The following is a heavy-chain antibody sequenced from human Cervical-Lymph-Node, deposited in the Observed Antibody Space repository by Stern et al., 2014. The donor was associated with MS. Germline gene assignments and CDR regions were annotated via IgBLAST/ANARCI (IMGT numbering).Heavy chain of an antibody. CDR1: GGSISRYY. CDR3: ARAISSSSWYPQAFVG. V-gene: IGHV4-59*01. Sequence: VQLVESGPGLVKPSETLSLTCPVSGGSISRYYWSWIRQPPGQGLEWIGYIHYSGSSGSSIYNPSLKSRVTISVDTSKNQFSLKLSSVTAADTAVYYCARAISSSSWYPQAFVGWGQGTLVTVSS. CDR2: IHYSGSSGSS. J-gene: IGHJ4*02. D-gene: IGHD6-13*01.